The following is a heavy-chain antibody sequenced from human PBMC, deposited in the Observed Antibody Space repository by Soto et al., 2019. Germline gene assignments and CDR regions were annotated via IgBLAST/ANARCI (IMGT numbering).Heavy chain of an antibody. V-gene: IGHV3-33*01. CDR1: GFTFSSYG. D-gene: IGHD4-4*01. J-gene: IGHJ6*02. CDR2: IWYDGSNK. CDR3: ARDRSSKNYYYGMDV. Sequence: GALRLSCAASGFTFSSYGMHWVRQAPGKGLEWVAVIWYDGSNKYYADSVKGRFTISRDNSKNTLYLQMNSLRAEDTAVYYCARDRSSKNYYYGMDVWGQGTTVTVSS.